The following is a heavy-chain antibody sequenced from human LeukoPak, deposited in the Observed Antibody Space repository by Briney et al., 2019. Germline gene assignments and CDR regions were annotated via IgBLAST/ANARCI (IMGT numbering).Heavy chain of an antibody. V-gene: IGHV3-53*01. J-gene: IGHJ5*02. D-gene: IGHD2-8*02. CDR3: AKDPTGGVDNWFDP. Sequence: QPGGSLRLSCAASGFTVSSNYMSWVRQAPGKGLEWVSVIYSGGSTYYADSVKGRFTISRDSSRNTVYLQMNSLRGGDTAIYYCAKDPTGGVDNWFDPWGQGTLVTVSS. CDR1: GFTVSSNY. CDR2: IYSGGST.